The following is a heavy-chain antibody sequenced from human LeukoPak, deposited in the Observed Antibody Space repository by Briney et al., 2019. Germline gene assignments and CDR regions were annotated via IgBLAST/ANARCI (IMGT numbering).Heavy chain of an antibody. CDR3: AKDTIPQLVATDS. CDR2: IGNSGATT. CDR1: GFSFSSYD. V-gene: IGHV3-23*01. J-gene: IGHJ4*02. Sequence: GGSVRLCCAASGFSFSSYDMTWVRQAPGKGLEWVSTIGNSGATTFYADSVKGRFTISRDNSENTLCLQMNSLRVEDTAVYYCAKDTIPQLVATDSWGQGTLVTVST. D-gene: IGHD6-13*01.